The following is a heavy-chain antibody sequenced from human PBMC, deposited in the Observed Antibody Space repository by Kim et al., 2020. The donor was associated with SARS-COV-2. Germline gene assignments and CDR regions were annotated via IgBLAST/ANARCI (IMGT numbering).Heavy chain of an antibody. CDR2: ISGSGSST. CDR3: ARARSGGATWHYAFDN. Sequence: GGSLRLSCAASGFTFSSYAMSWVRQAPGKGLEWVSSISGSGSSTYYADSVKGRFTISRDNSKNTLYLQMNSLRAEDTAVYYCARARSGGATWHYAFDNWGQGTLVTVSS. V-gene: IGHV3-23*01. D-gene: IGHD1-26*01. J-gene: IGHJ4*02. CDR1: GFTFSSYA.